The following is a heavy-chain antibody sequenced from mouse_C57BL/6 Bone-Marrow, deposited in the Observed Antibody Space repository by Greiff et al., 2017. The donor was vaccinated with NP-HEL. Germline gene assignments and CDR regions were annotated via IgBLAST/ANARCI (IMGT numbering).Heavy chain of an antibody. CDR3: GSNYGPYYFDY. CDR1: GYTFTDYY. V-gene: IGHV1-76*01. J-gene: IGHJ2*01. Sequence: QVQLKQSGAELVRPGASVKLSCKASGYTFTDYYINWVKQRPGQGLEWIARIYPGSGNTYYNEKFKGKATLTAEKSSSTAYMQLSSLTSEDSAVYFCGSNYGPYYFDYWGQGTTLTVSS. CDR2: IYPGSGNT. D-gene: IGHD1-1*01.